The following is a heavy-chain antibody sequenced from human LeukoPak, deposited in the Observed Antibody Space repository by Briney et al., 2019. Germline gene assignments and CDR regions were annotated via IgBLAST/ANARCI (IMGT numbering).Heavy chain of an antibody. V-gene: IGHV3-23*01. D-gene: IGHD2-15*01. Sequence: GGSLRLSCAASGFTFSSYGMSWVRQAPGKGLEWVSAISGSGGSTYYADSVKGRFTISGDNSKNTLYLQMNSLRAEDTAVYYCAKFLRYCSGGSCYSEGYYFDYWGQGTLVTVSS. CDR3: AKFLRYCSGGSCYSEGYYFDY. CDR2: ISGSGGST. J-gene: IGHJ4*02. CDR1: GFTFSSYG.